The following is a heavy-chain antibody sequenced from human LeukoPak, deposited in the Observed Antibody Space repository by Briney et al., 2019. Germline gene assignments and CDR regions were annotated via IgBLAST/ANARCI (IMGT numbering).Heavy chain of an antibody. Sequence: GGSLRLSCAASGFTFSTYNMDWVRQAPGKGLEWVSSISSSSVYIYNADSVKGRFTISRDNPKNTLYLQMNSLRAEDTAVYYCARESPDGPLDVWGKGTTVTVSS. CDR1: GFTFSTYN. CDR3: ARESPDGPLDV. J-gene: IGHJ6*04. V-gene: IGHV3-21*01. CDR2: ISSSSVYI.